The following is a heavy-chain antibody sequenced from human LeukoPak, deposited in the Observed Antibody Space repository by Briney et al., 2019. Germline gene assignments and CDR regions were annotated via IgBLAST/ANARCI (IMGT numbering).Heavy chain of an antibody. Sequence: GGSLRLSCAASGLTFSSYGMHWVRQAPGKGLEWVAVIWYDGSNKYYADSVKGRFTISRDNSKNTLYLQMNSLRAEDTAVYYCARDRGGGSYLYFDYWGQGTLVTVSS. CDR1: GLTFSSYG. D-gene: IGHD1-26*01. V-gene: IGHV3-33*01. J-gene: IGHJ4*02. CDR2: IWYDGSNK. CDR3: ARDRGGGSYLYFDY.